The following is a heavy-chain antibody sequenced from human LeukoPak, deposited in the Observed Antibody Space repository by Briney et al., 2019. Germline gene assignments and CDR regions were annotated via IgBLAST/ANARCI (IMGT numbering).Heavy chain of an antibody. V-gene: IGHV3-23*01. CDR3: ARPRGAYDSSGYFDY. J-gene: IGHJ4*02. Sequence: GGSLRLSCAVSGFTFRSYDMGWVRQAPGKGLEWISSISRRGSHTYYADSVKGRFTISRDNSRNTLHLQMNSLRAEDTAVYYCARPRGAYDSSGYFDYWGQGTLVTVSS. CDR1: GFTFRSYD. CDR2: ISRRGSHT. D-gene: IGHD3-22*01.